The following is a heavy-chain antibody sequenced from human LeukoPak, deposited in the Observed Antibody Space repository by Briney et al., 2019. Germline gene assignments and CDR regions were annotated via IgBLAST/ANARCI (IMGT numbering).Heavy chain of an antibody. Sequence: SETLSLTFTVSGGSITTSSYYWGWLRQPPGKGLEWIGSVYYSGTTYYNPSLKSRVTISVDTSKNQFSVKLNSVTAADTAVYYCARQIPGGVIIASHLDYWGQGTLVSVSS. CDR1: GGSITTSSYY. J-gene: IGHJ4*02. CDR3: ARQIPGGVIIASHLDY. CDR2: VYYSGTT. V-gene: IGHV4-39*01. D-gene: IGHD3-10*01.